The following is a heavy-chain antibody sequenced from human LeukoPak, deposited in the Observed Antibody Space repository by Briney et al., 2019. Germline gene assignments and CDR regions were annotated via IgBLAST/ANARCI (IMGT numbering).Heavy chain of an antibody. CDR2: MSSSGSTI. J-gene: IGHJ5*02. D-gene: IGHD3-10*01. CDR3: ARVPSFVIMVRGVIIRYNWFDP. Sequence: GGSLRLSCAASGFTFSDYYMSWIRQAPGKGLEWISYMSSSGSTIYYADSVKGRFTISRDNAKNSLYLQMNSLRAEDTAVYYCARVPSFVIMVRGVIIRYNWFDPWGQGTLVTVSS. V-gene: IGHV3-11*01. CDR1: GFTFSDYY.